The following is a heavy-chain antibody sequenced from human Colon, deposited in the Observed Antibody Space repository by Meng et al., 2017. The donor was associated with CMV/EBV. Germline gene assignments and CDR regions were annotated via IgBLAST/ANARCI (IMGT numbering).Heavy chain of an antibody. V-gene: IGHV3-69-1*01. CDR3: ARLVVGDNDYFDY. CDR1: GITFSEYD. Sequence: GESLKISCAVSGITFSEYDMHWVRQAPGKGLEWVSSFGSSSDGTIYYADSVRGRFTISRDNARKSLYLQMDNLRAEDTAVYYCARLVVGDNDYFDYWGQGTLVTVSS. D-gene: IGHD2-15*01. J-gene: IGHJ4*02. CDR2: FGSSSDGTI.